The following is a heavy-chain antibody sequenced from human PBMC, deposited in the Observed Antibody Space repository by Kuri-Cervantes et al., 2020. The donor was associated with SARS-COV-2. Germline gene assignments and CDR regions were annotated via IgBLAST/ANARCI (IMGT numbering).Heavy chain of an antibody. CDR1: GYTFTSYY. CDR2: INPSGGST. Sequence: ASVKVSCKASGYTFTSYYMHWVRQAPGQGLEWMGIINPSGGSTSYAQKFQGRVTMTRDTSTSTVYMELSSLRSEDTAVYYCARAGFAWSGFTSSLYGMDVWGQGTTVTVSS. D-gene: IGHD3-3*01. CDR3: ARAGFAWSGFTSSLYGMDV. J-gene: IGHJ6*02. V-gene: IGHV1-46*01.